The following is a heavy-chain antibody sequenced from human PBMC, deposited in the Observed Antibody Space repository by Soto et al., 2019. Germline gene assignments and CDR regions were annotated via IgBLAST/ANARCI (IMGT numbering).Heavy chain of an antibody. V-gene: IGHV1-46*01. CDR3: ARDPIVVVVAAPDAFDI. J-gene: IGHJ3*02. CDR2: INPSGGST. Sequence: QVQLVQSGAEVKKPGASVKVSCKASGYTFTSYYMHWVRQAPGQGLEWMGIINPSGGSTSYAQKFQGRVTMTRDTSTSTVYMELSSLRSEDTAVYYCARDPIVVVVAAPDAFDIWGQGTMVTVSS. D-gene: IGHD2-15*01. CDR1: GYTFTSYY.